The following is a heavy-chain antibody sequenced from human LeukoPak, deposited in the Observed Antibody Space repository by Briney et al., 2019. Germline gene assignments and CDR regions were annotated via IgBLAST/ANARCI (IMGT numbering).Heavy chain of an antibody. V-gene: IGHV3-74*01. Sequence: GGSLRLSCAASGFTFSSYYLHWVRQVPGKGLVWVSRISSDGSSTSYADSVKGRFTISRDNSKNTLYLQMNRLRAEDTAVYYCAKDVAFLWGQGTLVTVSS. CDR2: ISSDGSST. J-gene: IGHJ4*02. CDR1: GFTFSSYY. CDR3: AKDVAFL. D-gene: IGHD2-15*01.